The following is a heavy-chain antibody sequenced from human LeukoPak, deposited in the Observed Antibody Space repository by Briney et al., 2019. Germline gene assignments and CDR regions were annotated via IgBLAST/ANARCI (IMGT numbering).Heavy chain of an antibody. J-gene: IGHJ5*02. CDR3: ARDRYYDSSGYYFATNWFDP. V-gene: IGHV4-61*02. D-gene: IGHD3-22*01. CDR2: IYTSGST. CDR1: GGSISSGSYY. Sequence: SETLSLTCTVSGGSISSGSYYWSWIRQPAGKGLEWIGRIYTSGSTSYNPSLKSRVTISVDTSKNQFSLKLSSVTAADTAVYYCARDRYYDSSGYYFATNWFDPWGQGTLVTVSS.